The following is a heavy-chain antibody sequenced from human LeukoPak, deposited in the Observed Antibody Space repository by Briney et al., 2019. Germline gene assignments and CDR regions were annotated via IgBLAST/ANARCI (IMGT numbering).Heavy chain of an antibody. Sequence: GSLRLSCAASGFTFDDYGMSWVRQPPGKGLEWVGEIFHFGNTDYNPSLKSRVTISLDKSKNHFSLKLNSVTAADTAVYYCARRGNRYSHLLTDLQEDHYFYYMDVWGKGTAVTVSS. CDR1: GFTFDDYG. D-gene: IGHD3-9*01. CDR2: IFHFGNT. V-gene: IGHV4-4*02. J-gene: IGHJ6*03. CDR3: ARRGNRYSHLLTDLQEDHYFYYMDV.